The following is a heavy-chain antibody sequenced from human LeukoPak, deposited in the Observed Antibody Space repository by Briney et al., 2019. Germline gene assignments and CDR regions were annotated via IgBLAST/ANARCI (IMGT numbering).Heavy chain of an antibody. CDR1: GGSISSYY. V-gene: IGHV4-59*01. J-gene: IGHJ4*02. CDR3: ARLYDFWSGYYFDY. D-gene: IGHD3-3*01. CDR2: IYYSGST. Sequence: PSETLSLTCTVSGGSISSYYWSWLRQPPGKGLEWIGYIYYSGSTNYNPSLKSRVTISVDTSKNQFSLKLSSVTAADMAVYYCARLYDFWSGYYFDYWGQGTLVTVSS.